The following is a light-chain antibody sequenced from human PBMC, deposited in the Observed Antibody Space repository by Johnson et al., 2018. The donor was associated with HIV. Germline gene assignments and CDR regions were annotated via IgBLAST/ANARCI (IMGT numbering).Light chain of an antibody. Sequence: QSVLTQPPSVSAAPGQKVTISCSGSSSNIGNSYVSWYQQLPGTAPKLLIYDNNKRPSGIPDRFSGSKSGTSATLVISGLQTGDEADYYCGTWDTSLSAPYVFGTWTKVTVL. V-gene: IGLV1-51*01. CDR1: SSNIGNSY. CDR2: DNN. CDR3: GTWDTSLSAPYV. J-gene: IGLJ1*01.